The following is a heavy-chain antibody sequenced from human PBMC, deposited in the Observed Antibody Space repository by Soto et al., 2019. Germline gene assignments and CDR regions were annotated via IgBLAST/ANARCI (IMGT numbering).Heavy chain of an antibody. V-gene: IGHV3-30*18. CDR2: ISYDGRSK. CDR3: AKDTFAYCSGGSCLYYYGMDV. J-gene: IGHJ6*02. CDR1: GFIFNIYG. D-gene: IGHD2-15*01. Sequence: QAQLVESGGGAVQPGRSLRLSCAAPGFIFNIYGMHWVRQAPGKGLEWVAVISYDGRSKYYADSVKGRFTVSRDNSNDTVYLQLNSLRAEDTAVYYCAKDTFAYCSGGSCLYYYGMDVWGQGTTVNVSS.